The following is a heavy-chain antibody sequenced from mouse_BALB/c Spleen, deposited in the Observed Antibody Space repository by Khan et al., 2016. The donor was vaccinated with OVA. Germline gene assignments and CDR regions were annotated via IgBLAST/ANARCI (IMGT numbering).Heavy chain of an antibody. J-gene: IGHJ1*01. CDR3: AGDYGSSYRYFDV. CDR2: ISTYYGDA. D-gene: IGHD1-1*01. CDR1: GYTFTHYA. V-gene: IGHV1S137*01. Sequence: QVQLKQSGAELVRPGVSVKISCKGSGYTFTHYAMHWVKQSHAKSLEWIGVISTYYGDASYNQKFKGKATMTVDKSSSTAYMELARLTSEDSAIYFCAGDYGSSYRYFDVWGAGTTVTVSS.